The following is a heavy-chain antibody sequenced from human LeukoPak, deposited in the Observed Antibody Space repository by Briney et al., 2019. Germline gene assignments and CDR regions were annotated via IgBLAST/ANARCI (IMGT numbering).Heavy chain of an antibody. CDR2: ISWNSGSI. D-gene: IGHD3-22*01. Sequence: GGSLRLSCAASGFTFDDYAMHWVRQAPGKGLEWVSGISWNSGSIGYADSVKGRFTISRDNAKNSLYLQMNSLRAEDTALYYCAKLSSGYYNDGAFDIWGQGTMVTVSS. J-gene: IGHJ3*02. CDR1: GFTFDDYA. V-gene: IGHV3-9*01. CDR3: AKLSSGYYNDGAFDI.